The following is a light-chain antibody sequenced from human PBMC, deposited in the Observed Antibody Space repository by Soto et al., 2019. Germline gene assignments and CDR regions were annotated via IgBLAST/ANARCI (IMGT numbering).Light chain of an antibody. J-gene: IGKJ1*01. Sequence: EIVLTQSPGTLSLSPGERATLSCRASQSLTSRYLAWYRQKPGQAPRLLIYGASSRATGIPDRFSGSGSGTDFTLAINRLEPEDSAVYYCQQYHSSPRTFGRGTKVDI. CDR1: QSLTSRY. V-gene: IGKV3-20*01. CDR3: QQYHSSPRT. CDR2: GAS.